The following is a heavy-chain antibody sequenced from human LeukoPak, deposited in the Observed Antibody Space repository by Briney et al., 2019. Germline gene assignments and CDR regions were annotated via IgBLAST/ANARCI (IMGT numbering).Heavy chain of an antibody. V-gene: IGHV4-59*05. D-gene: IGHD6-19*01. CDR2: IYYSGST. CDR3: ARVSGWYSY. CDR1: SGSTSGYY. Sequence: SETLSLTCSVSSGSTSGYYWSWIRQPPGKGLEWIGSIYYSGSTYYNPSLKSRVTISVDTSKNQFSLKLSSVTAADTAVYYCARVSGWYSYWGQGTLVTVSS. J-gene: IGHJ4*02.